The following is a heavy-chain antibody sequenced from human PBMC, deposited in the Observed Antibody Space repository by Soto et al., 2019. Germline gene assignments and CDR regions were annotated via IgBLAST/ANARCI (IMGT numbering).Heavy chain of an antibody. V-gene: IGHV4-39*01. D-gene: IGHD3-22*01. CDR1: GGSISSSSYY. Sequence: QLQLQESGPGLVKPSETLSLTCTVSGGSISSSSYYWGWIRQPPGKGLEWIGSIYYSGSTYYNPSLKSRVTISVATSKNQFSLKLSSVTAADTGVYYCARLPYYYDSSGYKGYYYYGMDVWGQGTTVTVSS. CDR2: IYYSGST. CDR3: ARLPYYYDSSGYKGYYYYGMDV. J-gene: IGHJ6*02.